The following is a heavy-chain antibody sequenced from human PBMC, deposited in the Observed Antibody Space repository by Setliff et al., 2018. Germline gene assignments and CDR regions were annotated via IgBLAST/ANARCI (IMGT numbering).Heavy chain of an antibody. Sequence: GGSLRLSCAVSGFTFSAYALHWVRQAPVRGLEYVSAISNDGRRTYYTDSVKGRFTISRDNSKNTLYLQMGSLRPEDMAVYYCVRWVDGKADYWGQGTLVTVSS. V-gene: IGHV3-64*02. CDR2: ISNDGRRT. CDR3: VRWVDGKADY. CDR1: GFTFSAYA. J-gene: IGHJ4*02.